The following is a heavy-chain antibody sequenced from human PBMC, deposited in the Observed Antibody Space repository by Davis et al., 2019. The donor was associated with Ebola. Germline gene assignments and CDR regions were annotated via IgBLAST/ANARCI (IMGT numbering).Heavy chain of an antibody. Sequence: PGGSLRLSCAASGFTFSSNWIHWVRQAPGKGLVWVSCINSDGSSTTYADSVMGRFTVSRDNAKNTLYLQMDSLRDEDTAVYYCAREMATTYFDYWGQGTLVTVSS. CDR3: AREMATTYFDY. J-gene: IGHJ4*02. CDR2: INSDGSST. V-gene: IGHV3-74*03. D-gene: IGHD5-24*01. CDR1: GFTFSSNW.